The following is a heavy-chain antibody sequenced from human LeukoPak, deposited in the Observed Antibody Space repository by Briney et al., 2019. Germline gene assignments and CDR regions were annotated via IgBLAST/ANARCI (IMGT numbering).Heavy chain of an antibody. Sequence: SVTLSLTCTVSGGSMSNYYWSWIRQPPGEGLEWIGYIYYREVTNYNPSLKSRVTISIDTSKNQFSLRLSSVTAADTAVYYCARRDGNNDASDIWGQGTMVTVSS. CDR2: IYYREVT. CDR1: GGSMSNYY. V-gene: IGHV4-59*08. D-gene: IGHD1-26*01. CDR3: ARRDGNNDASDI. J-gene: IGHJ3*02.